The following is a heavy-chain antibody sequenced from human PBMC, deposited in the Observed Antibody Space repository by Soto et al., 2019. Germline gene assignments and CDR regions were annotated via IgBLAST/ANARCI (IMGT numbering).Heavy chain of an antibody. J-gene: IGHJ3*02. D-gene: IGHD3-10*01. CDR1: GYTFTRYY. V-gene: IGHV1-46*01. Sequence: VQLVQSGAEVKKPGASVKLSCKASGYTFTRYYMHWVRQAPVQGLEWMGQSNPSSDGTAYAQKFQGRVTMTRDTSTITIHMELSSLPSEDTAVYYCAREGDYYCSGTYWGRAFDIWGQGTMVTVSS. CDR3: AREGDYYCSGTYWGRAFDI. CDR2: SNPSSDGT.